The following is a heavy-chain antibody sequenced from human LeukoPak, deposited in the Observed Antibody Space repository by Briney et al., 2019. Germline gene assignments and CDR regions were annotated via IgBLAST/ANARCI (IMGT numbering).Heavy chain of an antibody. J-gene: IGHJ3*02. CDR1: GFTFSVAA. CDR3: AKDRLTLDAFDI. Sequence: GGSLRLSCAASGFTFSVAAMTWVRQAPGKGLEWVSLIGASGESTYYADSVKGRFTISRDNSKNTLYLQMNSLRAEDTAVYYCAKDRLTLDAFDIWGQGTMVTVSS. V-gene: IGHV3-23*01. CDR2: IGASGEST.